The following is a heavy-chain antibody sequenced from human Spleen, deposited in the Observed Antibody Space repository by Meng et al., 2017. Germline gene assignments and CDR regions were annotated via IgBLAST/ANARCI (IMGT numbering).Heavy chain of an antibody. CDR3: ARDIFYYDPGNYRALEY. J-gene: IGHJ4*02. Sequence: GGSLRLSCAASGFTFSSYGMHWVRQAPGKGLEWVAVISDDGHSKYSADSVKGRFTISRDNSKNTLYLQMTSLRVEDTAVYYCARDIFYYDPGNYRALEYWGQGTLVTVSS. V-gene: IGHV3-30*19. D-gene: IGHD3-10*01. CDR1: GFTFSSYG. CDR2: ISDDGHSK.